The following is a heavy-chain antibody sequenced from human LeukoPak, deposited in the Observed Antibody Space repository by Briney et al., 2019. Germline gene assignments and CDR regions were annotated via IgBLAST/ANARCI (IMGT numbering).Heavy chain of an antibody. CDR1: GGTFSSYA. J-gene: IGHJ4*02. D-gene: IGHD6-13*01. V-gene: IGHV1-69*05. CDR3: ARAAVRAAVPFYYFDY. CDR2: IIPIFGTA. Sequence: SVKVSCKASGGTFSSYAISWVRQAPGQGLEWMGGIIPIFGTANYAQKFQGRVTITTDESTSTAYMELSSLRSEDTAVYYCARAAVRAAVPFYYFDYWGQGTLVTVSS.